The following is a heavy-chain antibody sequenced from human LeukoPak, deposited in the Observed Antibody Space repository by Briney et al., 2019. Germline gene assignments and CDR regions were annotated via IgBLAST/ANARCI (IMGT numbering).Heavy chain of an antibody. D-gene: IGHD2-8*01. CDR2: INWNGGST. V-gene: IGHV3-20*04. Sequence: PGGSLRLSCAASGFTFDDYGMSWVRQAPGKGLEWVSGINWNGGSTGYADSVKGRFTISRDNAKNSLYLQMNSLRAEDTALYYCARGLDSPNGVYYFDYWGQGTLVTVSS. CDR3: ARGLDSPNGVYYFDY. CDR1: GFTFDDYG. J-gene: IGHJ4*02.